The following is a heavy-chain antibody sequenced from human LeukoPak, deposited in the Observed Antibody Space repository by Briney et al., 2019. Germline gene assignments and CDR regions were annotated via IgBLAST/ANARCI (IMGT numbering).Heavy chain of an antibody. Sequence: ASVKVSCKASGYTFTSYAMNWVRQAPGQGLEWMGWINTNTGNPTYAQGSTGRFVFSLDTSVNTAYLQISSLKAEDTAVHYCARRTYGGRFDSWGQGTLVTVSS. CDR2: INTNTGNP. J-gene: IGHJ4*02. CDR3: ARRTYGGRFDS. D-gene: IGHD4-23*01. CDR1: GYTFTSYA. V-gene: IGHV7-4-1*02.